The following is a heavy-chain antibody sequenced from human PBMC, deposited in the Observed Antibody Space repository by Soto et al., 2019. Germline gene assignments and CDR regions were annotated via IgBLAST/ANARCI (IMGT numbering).Heavy chain of an antibody. V-gene: IGHV1-69*06. D-gene: IGHD3-22*01. CDR2: IIPILGTT. J-gene: IGHJ4*02. CDR1: GGTFSRYA. CDR3: ARARDSSHLDY. Sequence: ASVNVSCKSSGGTFSRYAIRWVRQAPGQGLEWMGGIIPILGTTDYAEKLQGRVTITADKSTSTAYMELTSLRPEDTAVYYCARARDSSHLDYWGLGTPVTVSS.